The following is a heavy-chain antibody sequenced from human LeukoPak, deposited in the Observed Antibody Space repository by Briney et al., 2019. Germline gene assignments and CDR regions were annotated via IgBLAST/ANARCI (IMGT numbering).Heavy chain of an antibody. D-gene: IGHD3-10*02. CDR1: GFTFGSYT. CDR2: ISSYSDI. J-gene: IGHJ6*04. V-gene: IGHV3-21*01. CDR3: AELGITMIGGV. Sequence: PGGSLRLSCAASGFTFGSYTLNWVRQAPGKGLEWVSSISSYSDIFYADSVRGRFTISRDNAKNSLYLQMNSLRAEDTAVYYCAELGITMIGGVWGKGTTVTISS.